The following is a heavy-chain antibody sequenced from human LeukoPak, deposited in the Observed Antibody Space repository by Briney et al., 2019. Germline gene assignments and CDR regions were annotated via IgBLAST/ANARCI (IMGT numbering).Heavy chain of an antibody. CDR1: GFTFSSYA. V-gene: IGHV3-30-3*01. CDR3: ARDLRRHLKSHYYDSSGYLGY. D-gene: IGHD3-22*01. CDR2: ISYDGSNK. J-gene: IGHJ4*02. Sequence: GGSLRLSCAASGFTFSSYAMHWVRQAPGKGLEWVAVISYDGSNKYYADSVKGRFTISRDNSKNTLYLQMNSLRAEDTAVYYCARDLRRHLKSHYYDSSGYLGYWGQGTLVTVSS.